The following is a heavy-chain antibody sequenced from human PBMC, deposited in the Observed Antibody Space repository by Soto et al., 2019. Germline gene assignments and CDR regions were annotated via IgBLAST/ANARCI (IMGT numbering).Heavy chain of an antibody. CDR2: ISASTRNT. D-gene: IGHD2-15*01. CDR1: GYTFTNYA. CDR3: GRCYCSVGSCYACWHFDL. J-gene: IGHJ2*01. V-gene: IGHV1-18*01. Sequence: QVQLVQSGAEVKKPGASVKVSCQASGYTFTNYAISWVRQAPGQGLEWMGWISASTRNTDQAQNFQGRVTMTIDTSTNAANMELRSLRSDDTAVYSCGRCYCSVGSCYACWHFDLWGRGTLVTVSS.